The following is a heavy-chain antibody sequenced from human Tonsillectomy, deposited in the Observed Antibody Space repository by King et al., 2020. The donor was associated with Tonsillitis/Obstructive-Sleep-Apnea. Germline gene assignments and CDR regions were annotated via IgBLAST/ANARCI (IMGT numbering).Heavy chain of an antibody. CDR2: IYPGDSDT. Sequence: QLVQSGAEVKKPGESLKISCKGSGYSFTNYRIGWVRQKPGKGLEWMGIIYPGDSDTRYSPSFQGQVTISVDKSISTAYLQWSSLKASDTAMYFCARQDCGPFSSSADYYYYMDVWGKGTTVTVSS. J-gene: IGHJ6*03. D-gene: IGHD6-6*01. CDR1: GYSFTNYR. V-gene: IGHV5-51*01. CDR3: ARQDCGPFSSSADYYYYMDV.